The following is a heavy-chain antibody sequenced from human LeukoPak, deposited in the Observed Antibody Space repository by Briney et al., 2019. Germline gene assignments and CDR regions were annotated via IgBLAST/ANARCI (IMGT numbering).Heavy chain of an antibody. V-gene: IGHV3-7*01. CDR1: GFTFSNNW. CDR3: AGEESSAWSH. D-gene: IGHD6-19*01. CDR2: INQTGSEK. J-gene: IGHJ4*02. Sequence: PGGSLRLSCAASGFTFSNNWMSWVRQAPGKGLEWVANINQTGSEKYHVDSVKGRFTISRDNAKKSLFLQMNSLRADDTAVYYCAGEESSAWSHWGQGTLVTVSS.